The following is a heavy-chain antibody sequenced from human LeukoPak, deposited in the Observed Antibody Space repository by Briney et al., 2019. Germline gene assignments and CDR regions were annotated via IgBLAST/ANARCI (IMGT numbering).Heavy chain of an antibody. V-gene: IGHV3-11*01. D-gene: IGHD6-19*01. CDR1: GFTFSDYC. CDR3: ARDKQWLVEGYMDV. Sequence: GGSLRLSCAASGFTFSDYCMSWIRQAPEKGLEWVSYISSSGSTIYYADSVKGRFTISRDNAKNSLYLQMNSLRAEDTAVYYCARDKQWLVEGYMDVWGKGTTVTISS. J-gene: IGHJ6*03. CDR2: ISSSGSTI.